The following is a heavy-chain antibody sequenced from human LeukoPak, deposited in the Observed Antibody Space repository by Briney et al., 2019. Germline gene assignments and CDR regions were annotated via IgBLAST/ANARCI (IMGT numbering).Heavy chain of an antibody. D-gene: IGHD2-21*01. CDR2: IYSGGST. Sequence: PSETLSLTCTVSGGSISSYYWSWVRQAPGKGLEWVSVIYSGGSTYYADSVKGRFTISRDNSKNTLYLQMNSLRAEDTAVYYCARLWSLGYYYYMDVWGKGTTVTISS. V-gene: IGHV3-53*01. CDR3: ARLWSLGYYYYMDV. CDR1: GGSISSYY. J-gene: IGHJ6*03.